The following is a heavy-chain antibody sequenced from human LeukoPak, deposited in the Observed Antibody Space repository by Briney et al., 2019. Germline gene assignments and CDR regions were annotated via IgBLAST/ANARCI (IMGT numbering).Heavy chain of an antibody. Sequence: GGSLRLSCAASGFIFSSYWMTWVRQAPGKGLEWVANIKQDGSEKYYVDSVKGRFTISRDNAKNSLYLQMNSLRAEATAVYYCARGGGLDIWGQGTMVTVSS. CDR1: GFIFSSYW. CDR3: ARGGGLDI. J-gene: IGHJ3*02. V-gene: IGHV3-7*05. CDR2: IKQDGSEK.